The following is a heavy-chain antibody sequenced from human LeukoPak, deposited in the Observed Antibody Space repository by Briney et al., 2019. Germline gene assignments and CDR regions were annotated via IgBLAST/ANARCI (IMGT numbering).Heavy chain of an antibody. D-gene: IGHD2-2*01. CDR3: ARGGRDIVVVPAAMAFDY. CDR1: GYTFTGYY. V-gene: IGHV1-2*02. Sequence: ASVKVSCKAFGYTFTGYYIHWLRQAPGQGLEWMGWINPNSGGTDYAQKFQGRVTMTRDTSISTAYMELSRLRSDDTAVYYCARGGRDIVVVPAAMAFDYWGQGTLVTVSS. J-gene: IGHJ4*02. CDR2: INPNSGGT.